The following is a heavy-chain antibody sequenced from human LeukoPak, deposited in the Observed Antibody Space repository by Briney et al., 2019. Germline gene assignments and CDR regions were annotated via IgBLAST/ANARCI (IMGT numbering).Heavy chain of an antibody. CDR3: AVVVVTATRWSYFDY. CDR1: GFTFSSYG. CDR2: IWYDGSNK. D-gene: IGHD2-21*02. Sequence: GRSLRLSCAASGFTFSSYGMHWVRQAPGKGLEWVAVIWYDGSNKYYADSVKGRFTISRDNSKNTLYLQMNSLRAEDTAVYYCAVVVVTATRWSYFDYWGQGTLVTVSS. J-gene: IGHJ4*02. V-gene: IGHV3-33*01.